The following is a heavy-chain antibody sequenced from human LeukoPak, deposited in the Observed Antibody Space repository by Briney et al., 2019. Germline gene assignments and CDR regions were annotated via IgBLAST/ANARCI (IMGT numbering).Heavy chain of an antibody. D-gene: IGHD6-13*01. Sequence: ASVTVSCTASGYTFTSYAMNWVRQAPGQGLEWMGWINTNTGNPTYAQGFTGRFAFSLDTSVSTAYLQISSLKAEDTAVYYCARVIAAADRRAFDIWGQGTMVTVSS. V-gene: IGHV7-4-1*02. CDR1: GYTFTSYA. CDR3: ARVIAAADRRAFDI. J-gene: IGHJ3*02. CDR2: INTNTGNP.